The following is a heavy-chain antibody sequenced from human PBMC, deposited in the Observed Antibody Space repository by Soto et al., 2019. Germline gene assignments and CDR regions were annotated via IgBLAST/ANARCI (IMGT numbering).Heavy chain of an antibody. V-gene: IGHV2-5*02. CDR2: IYWDDDK. D-gene: IGHD2-21*02. Sequence: QITLKESGPTLVKPTQTLTLTCTFSGFSLSTSGVGVGWIRQPPGKALELLALIYWDDDKRYSPSLKSRLTITKDTSKNQVVLTMTNMDPVDTATYYCTHRQTYCGGNCYSGFDYWGQGTLVTVSS. CDR1: GFSLSTSGVG. J-gene: IGHJ4*02. CDR3: THRQTYCGGNCYSGFDY.